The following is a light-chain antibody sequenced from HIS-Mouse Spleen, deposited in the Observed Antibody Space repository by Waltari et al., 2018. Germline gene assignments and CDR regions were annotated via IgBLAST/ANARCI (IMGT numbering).Light chain of an antibody. V-gene: IGLV1-51*01. CDR2: DNN. CDR1: SSNIGNNT. Sequence: QSVLTKPPSVSAAPGQKVTISCPGSSSNIGNNTVSWYQQLPGTAPKLLIYDNNKRPSGIPDRFSGSKSGTSATLGITGLQTGDEADYYCGTWDSSLSAWVFGGGTKLTVL. J-gene: IGLJ3*02. CDR3: GTWDSSLSAWV.